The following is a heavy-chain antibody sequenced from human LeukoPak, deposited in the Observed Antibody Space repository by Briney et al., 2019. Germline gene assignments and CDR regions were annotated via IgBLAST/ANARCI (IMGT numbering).Heavy chain of an antibody. D-gene: IGHD3-10*01. CDR1: GFPLSDYW. Sequence: GSLRPSCPAPGFPLSDYWMSGVRPAPGRGLAWVANIKYHGSDEHYVDSVRGRFTISRDNAKNSLFLQMNSLRAEDTAVYYCARIGGAWTYWDYWGQGTLVTVSS. V-gene: IGHV3-7*01. CDR2: IKYHGSDE. J-gene: IGHJ4*02. CDR3: ARIGGAWTYWDY.